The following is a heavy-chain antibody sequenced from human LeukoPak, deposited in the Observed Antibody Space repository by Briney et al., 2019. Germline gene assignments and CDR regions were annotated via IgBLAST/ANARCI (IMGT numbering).Heavy chain of an antibody. CDR2: IKSKPDGGTT. CDR1: GFTFSNAW. J-gene: IGHJ4*02. V-gene: IGHV3-15*01. Sequence: GGSLRLSCAASGFTFSNAWMSWVRQAPGKGLEWVGRIKSKPDGGTTDYAAPVKGRFTISRDDSKNTLYLQMNSLKTEDTAVYYCTTDDYGDYYYWGQGTLVTVSS. D-gene: IGHD4-17*01. CDR3: TTDDYGDYYY.